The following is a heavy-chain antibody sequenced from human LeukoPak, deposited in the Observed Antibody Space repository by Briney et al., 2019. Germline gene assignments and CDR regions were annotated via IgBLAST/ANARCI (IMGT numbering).Heavy chain of an antibody. CDR3: ARDTGYGDY. Sequence: HSGGSLRLSCAASGFTFNNYWMSWVRQAPGKGLEWVATISHDGSETFFVDSVKGRFTISRDNAKNSLYLQMNSLRAEDTAVYYCARDTGYGDYWGQGTLVTVSS. D-gene: IGHD5-18*01. CDR2: ISHDGSET. V-gene: IGHV3-7*05. CDR1: GFTFNNYW. J-gene: IGHJ4*02.